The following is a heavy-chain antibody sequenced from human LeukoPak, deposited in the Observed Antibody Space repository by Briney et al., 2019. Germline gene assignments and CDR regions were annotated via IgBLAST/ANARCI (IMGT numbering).Heavy chain of an antibody. CDR3: SGSLSAWDAFDF. V-gene: IGHV4-59*02. Sequence: SEALSLTCPVSGASVPSFYWSWIRQTPGKGLEWIGYTHYTGKSKYNPSLKSRVTMSVDTSKNEFSLKLTSVTPADTAVYFCSGSLSAWDAFDFRGPGTMITVSS. CDR2: THYTGKS. J-gene: IGHJ3*01. D-gene: IGHD3-10*01. CDR1: GASVPSFY.